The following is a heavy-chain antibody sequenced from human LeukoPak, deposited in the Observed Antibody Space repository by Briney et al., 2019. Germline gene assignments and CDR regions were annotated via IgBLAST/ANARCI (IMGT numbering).Heavy chain of an antibody. Sequence: PGGSLRLSCAASGFTLSSNWMNWVRQAPGKGLEWVAIIKQDGSEKYYVDSVKGRFPISRDNAKNSLYLQMNSLRAEDTAVYYCARGNGFIIDYWGQGTLVTVSS. D-gene: IGHD2-8*01. CDR2: IKQDGSEK. CDR1: GFTLSSNW. J-gene: IGHJ4*02. CDR3: ARGNGFIIDY. V-gene: IGHV3-7*01.